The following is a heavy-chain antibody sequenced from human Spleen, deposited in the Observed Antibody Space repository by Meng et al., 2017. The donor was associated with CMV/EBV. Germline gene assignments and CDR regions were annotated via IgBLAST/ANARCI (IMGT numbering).Heavy chain of an antibody. J-gene: IGHJ5*02. V-gene: IGHV4-39*07. Sequence: SETLSLTCIVSGDSVSSDTYYWGWIRLPPGKGLEWIGSISYSGTTYYNPSLMSRVTISIDTSKNQFSLKLSSVTAADTAVYYCARDATYCSGGSCSYNWFDPWGQGTLVTVSS. CDR2: ISYSGTT. D-gene: IGHD2-15*01. CDR3: ARDATYCSGGSCSYNWFDP. CDR1: GDSVSSDTYY.